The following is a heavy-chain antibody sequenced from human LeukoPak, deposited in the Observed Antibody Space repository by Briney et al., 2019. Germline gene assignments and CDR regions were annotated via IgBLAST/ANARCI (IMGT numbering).Heavy chain of an antibody. CDR1: GYIFTTYW. V-gene: IGHV5-51*01. CDR2: IYPGDSDT. CDR3: ARQWSSGWSFFDY. J-gene: IGHJ4*02. Sequence: GESLKISCKGSGYIFTTYWIGWVRQMPGEGLEWMGIIYPGDSDTRYSPSFQGQVTISADKSISTAYLQWSSLKASDTAMYYCARQWSSGWSFFDYWGQGTLVTVSS. D-gene: IGHD6-19*01.